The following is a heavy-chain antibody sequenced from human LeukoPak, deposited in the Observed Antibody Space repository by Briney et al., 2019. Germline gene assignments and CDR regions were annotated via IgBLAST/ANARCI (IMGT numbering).Heavy chain of an antibody. J-gene: IGHJ4*02. D-gene: IGHD3-22*01. V-gene: IGHV3-21*01. CDR2: ISSSSSYI. Sequence: PGGSLRLSCAASGFTFSSYSMNWVRQAPGKGLEWVSSISSSSSYIYYADSVKGRFTISRDNTKNSLYLQMNSLRAEDTAVYYCARDRDYYDSSGYAYWGQGTLVTVSS. CDR3: ARDRDYYDSSGYAY. CDR1: GFTFSSYS.